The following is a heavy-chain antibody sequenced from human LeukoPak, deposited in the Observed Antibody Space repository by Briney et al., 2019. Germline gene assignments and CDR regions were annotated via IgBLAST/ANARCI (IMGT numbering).Heavy chain of an antibody. V-gene: IGHV3-74*01. Sequence: GGSLRLSCTASGFSFSGHWMHWARQLPGKVLVWVLRISPTGSTTSYADSVKGRFTVSRDNAKNTLYLQVNNLRAEDTAVYYCARGPNSNWSGLDFWGQGTLLTVSS. D-gene: IGHD6-6*01. CDR1: GFSFSGHW. CDR2: ISPTGSTT. J-gene: IGHJ4*02. CDR3: ARGPNSNWSGLDF.